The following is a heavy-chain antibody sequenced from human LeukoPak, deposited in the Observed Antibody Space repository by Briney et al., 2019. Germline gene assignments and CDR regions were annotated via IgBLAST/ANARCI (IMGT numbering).Heavy chain of an antibody. CDR3: ARRYSGSYWGYDY. J-gene: IGHJ4*02. D-gene: IGHD1-26*01. V-gene: IGHV4-59*01. CDR2: IYYSGST. CDR1: GGSISCYY. Sequence: SETLSLTCTVSGGSISCYYWSWIRQPPGKGLEWIGYIYYSGSTNYNPSLKSRVTISVDTSKNQFSLKLNSVTAADTAVYYCARRYSGSYWGYDYWGQGTLVTVSS.